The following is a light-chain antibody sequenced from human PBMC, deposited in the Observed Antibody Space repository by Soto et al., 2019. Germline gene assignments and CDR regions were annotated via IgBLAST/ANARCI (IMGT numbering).Light chain of an antibody. CDR2: AES. V-gene: IGKV1-9*01. J-gene: IGKJ4*01. CDR1: QGISSY. Sequence: IQLTQSPSSLSASVGDRVTITCRASQGISSYLAWYQQKPGKDPKILIYAESTLQSGVKSRFSGSGSGTDFTLTISSMQPEDFATYYCQQHNSYPLTFGGGNKVDIK. CDR3: QQHNSYPLT.